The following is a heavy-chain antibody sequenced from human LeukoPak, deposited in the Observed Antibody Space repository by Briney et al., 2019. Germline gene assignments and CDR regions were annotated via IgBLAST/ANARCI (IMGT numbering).Heavy chain of an antibody. V-gene: IGHV4-38-2*01. CDR1: GYSISSGYY. D-gene: IGHD6-19*01. J-gene: IGHJ4*02. CDR2: IYHSGST. Sequence: PSETLSLTCAVSGYSISSGYYWGWIRQPPGKGLEWIASIYHSGSTYYNPSLKSRVTISVDTSKNQFSLKLSSVTAADTAVYYCARLSSGWYYFDYWGQGTLVTVSS. CDR3: ARLSSGWYYFDY.